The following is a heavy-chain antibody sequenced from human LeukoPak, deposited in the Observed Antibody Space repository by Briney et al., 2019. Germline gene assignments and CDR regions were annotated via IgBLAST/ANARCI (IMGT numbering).Heavy chain of an antibody. CDR1: GFTFSSYW. CDR2: IKSKTDGGTT. J-gene: IGHJ4*02. V-gene: IGHV3-15*01. D-gene: IGHD3-10*01. CDR3: TTQRSRITMVRGVIRSDH. Sequence: PGGSLRLSCAASGFTFSSYWMHWVRQGPGKGLEWVGRIKSKTDGGTTDYAAPVKGRFTISRDDSKNTLYLQMNSLKTEDTAVYYCTTQRSRITMVRGVIRSDHWGQGTLVTVSS.